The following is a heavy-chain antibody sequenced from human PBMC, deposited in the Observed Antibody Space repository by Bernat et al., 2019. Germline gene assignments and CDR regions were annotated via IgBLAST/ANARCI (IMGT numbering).Heavy chain of an antibody. CDR3: VKGIAVAGTSNDD. J-gene: IGHJ4*02. D-gene: IGHD6-19*01. V-gene: IGHV3-64D*06. CDR1: GFPFSSYA. CDR2: ISSNGGST. Sequence: EVQLVESGGGLVQPGGSLRLSCSASGFPFSSYAMHWVRQAPGKGLEYVSAISSNGGSTYYADSVKGRFTISRDNSKNTLYLQMSSLRAEDTAVYYCVKGIAVAGTSNDDWGQGTLVTVSS.